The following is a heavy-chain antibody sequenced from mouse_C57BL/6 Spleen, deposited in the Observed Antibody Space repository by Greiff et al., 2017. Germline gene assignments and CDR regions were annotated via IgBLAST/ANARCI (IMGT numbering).Heavy chain of an antibody. V-gene: IGHV1-82*01. Sequence: VLLVESGPELVKPGASVKISCKASGYAFSSSWMNWVKQRPGKGLEWIGRIYPGDGDTNYNGKFKGKATLTADKSSSTAYMQLSSLTSEDSAVDFCASEGKYYGGNWDMEGRGQGTTVTVST. J-gene: IGHJ4*01. CDR1: GYAFSSSW. D-gene: IGHD4-1*01. CDR3: ASEGKYYGGNWDMEG. CDR2: IYPGDGDT.